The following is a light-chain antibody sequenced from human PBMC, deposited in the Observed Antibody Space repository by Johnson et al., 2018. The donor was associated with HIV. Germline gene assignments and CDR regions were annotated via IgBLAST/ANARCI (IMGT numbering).Light chain of an antibody. CDR1: NSNIGNNY. CDR2: ENN. Sequence: QSVLTQPPSVSAAPVQKVTISCSGSNSNIGNNYVSWYQHLPGTTPKLLIYENNKRPSGIPDRFSGSKSGTSATLGITGLQTGDEAAYYCGTWNSSLSAHNYVFGTGTEVTVL. CDR3: GTWNSSLSAHNYV. V-gene: IGLV1-51*02. J-gene: IGLJ1*01.